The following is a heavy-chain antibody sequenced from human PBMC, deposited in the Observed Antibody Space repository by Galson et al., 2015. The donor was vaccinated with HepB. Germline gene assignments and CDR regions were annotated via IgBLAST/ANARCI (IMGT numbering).Heavy chain of an antibody. D-gene: IGHD1-26*01. J-gene: IGHJ4*02. CDR3: ARGLGGGWDLRFGY. CDR1: GYTFTGYY. V-gene: IGHV1-2*02. CDR2: INPKTGGT. Sequence: VSCKASGYTFTGYYMHWVRQAPGQGLEWMGWINPKTGGTHSAQKFQGRVTMTRDTSISTAYMELTRRRADDTAVYYCARGLGGGWDLRFGYWGQGTRVPVSS.